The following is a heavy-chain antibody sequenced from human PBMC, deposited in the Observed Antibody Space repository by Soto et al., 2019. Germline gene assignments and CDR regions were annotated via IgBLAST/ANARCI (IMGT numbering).Heavy chain of an antibody. Sequence: LRLSFAASGFTVSSNYMSWVRQAPGKGLEWVSVIYSGGSTYYADSVKGRFTISRDNSKNTLYLQMNSLRAEDTAVYYCARSSYPYDSSGYYYAYWGQGTLVTVSS. D-gene: IGHD3-22*01. CDR2: IYSGGST. CDR3: ARSSYPYDSSGYYYAY. CDR1: GFTVSSNY. V-gene: IGHV3-53*01. J-gene: IGHJ4*02.